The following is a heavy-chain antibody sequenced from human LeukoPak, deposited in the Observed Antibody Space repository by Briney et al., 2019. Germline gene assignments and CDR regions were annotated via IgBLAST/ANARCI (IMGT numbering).Heavy chain of an antibody. CDR1: GASISSYY. Sequence: PSETLSLTCTVSGASISSYYWSWIRQPPGKGLECIGYIHYSGITNYNPSLKSRVTISVDTSKNQFSLKLSSVTAADTAVYYCARDGAAGTDDYYYYGMDVWGQGTTVTVSS. CDR3: ARDGAAGTDDYYYYGMDV. D-gene: IGHD6-13*01. V-gene: IGHV4-59*01. CDR2: IHYSGIT. J-gene: IGHJ6*02.